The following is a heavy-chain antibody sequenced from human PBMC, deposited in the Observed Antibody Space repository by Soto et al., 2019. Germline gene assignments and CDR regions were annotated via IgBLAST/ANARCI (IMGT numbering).Heavy chain of an antibody. CDR2: INAGNGNT. Sequence: ASVKVSCKASGYTFTSYAMHWVRQAPGQRLEWMGWINAGNGNTKYSQKFQGRVTITRDTSASTAYMELSSLRSEDTAVYYCARDHLTLGGMDVWGQGTTDTVSS. J-gene: IGHJ6*02. CDR3: ARDHLTLGGMDV. CDR1: GYTFTSYA. V-gene: IGHV1-3*01. D-gene: IGHD3-16*01.